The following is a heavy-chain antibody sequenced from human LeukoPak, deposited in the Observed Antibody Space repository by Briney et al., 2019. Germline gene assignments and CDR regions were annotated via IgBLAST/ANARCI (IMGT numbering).Heavy chain of an antibody. V-gene: IGHV1-18*01. D-gene: IGHD6-6*01. CDR2: ISAYNGNT. J-gene: IGHJ4*02. CDR1: GYTFTSYG. Sequence: ASVKVSCKASGYTFTSYGISWVRQAPGQGLEWMGWISAYNGNTNYAQKLQGRVTMATDTSTSTAYMELRSLRSDDTAVYYCARFTRRQQLVDYWGQGTLVTVSS. CDR3: ARFTRRQQLVDY.